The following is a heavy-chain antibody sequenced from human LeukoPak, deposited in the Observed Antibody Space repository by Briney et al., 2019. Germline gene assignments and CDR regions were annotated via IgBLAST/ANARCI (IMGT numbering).Heavy chain of an antibody. CDR2: INHSGST. J-gene: IGHJ4*02. V-gene: IGHV4-34*01. CDR3: ASFSDYDYDY. D-gene: IGHD5-12*01. CDR1: GGSFSGYY. Sequence: PSETLSLTCAVSGGSFSGYYWSWIRQPPGKGLEWIGEINHSGSTNYNPSLKSRVTISVDTSKNNFSLKLSSVTAADTAVYYCASFSDYDYDYWGQGTLVTVSS.